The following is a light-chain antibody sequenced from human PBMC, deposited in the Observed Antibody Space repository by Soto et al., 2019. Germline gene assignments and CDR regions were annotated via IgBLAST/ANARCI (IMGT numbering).Light chain of an antibody. V-gene: IGKV1-17*01. CDR3: LHHNGYPPV. CDR2: LAS. J-gene: IGKJ2*01. Sequence: DIQMTQSPSSLSASVGDTVTITCRASQHITNDCAWYQQKAGRAPKCLILLASRLQTGVPSRFSGSGSETEFTLTISSLQPEDFATYYCLHHNGYPPVFGQGTKVESK. CDR1: QHITND.